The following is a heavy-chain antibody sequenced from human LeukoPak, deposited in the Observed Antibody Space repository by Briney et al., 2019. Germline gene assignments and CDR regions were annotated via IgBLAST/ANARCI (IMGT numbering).Heavy chain of an antibody. V-gene: IGHV4-39*07. Sequence: SETLSLTCTVSGGSIGSSSYYWGWIRQPPGKGLEWIGSIYYTGSTYYNPSLKSRVTISVDTSKNQFSLKMSSVTAADTAVYYCARGAGWYLFWGQGTLVTVSS. CDR1: GGSIGSSSYY. CDR3: ARGAGWYLF. D-gene: IGHD6-19*01. J-gene: IGHJ4*02. CDR2: IYYTGST.